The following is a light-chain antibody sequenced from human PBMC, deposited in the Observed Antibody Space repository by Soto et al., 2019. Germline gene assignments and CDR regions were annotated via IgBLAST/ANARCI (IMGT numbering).Light chain of an antibody. CDR2: AAS. J-gene: IGKJ2*01. CDR3: QQSYSTPRT. Sequence: DIQMTQSPSSLSASIGDRVTITCRASQRISSYLNWYQQKPGKAPKLLIYAASSLQSGVTSRFSGSGSETDFTLTISSLQPEDFATYYCQQSYSTPRTFGQGTKLEIK. CDR1: QRISSY. V-gene: IGKV1-39*01.